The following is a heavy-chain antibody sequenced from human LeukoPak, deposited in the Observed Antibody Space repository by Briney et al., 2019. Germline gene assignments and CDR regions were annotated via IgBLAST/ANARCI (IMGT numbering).Heavy chain of an antibody. V-gene: IGHV4-39*01. CDR2: IYYSGST. Sequence: SETLSLTCTVSGASISSSSYYWGWIRQPPGKGLEWIGSIYYSGSTYYNPSLKSRVTISVDTSKNQFSLKLSSVTAADTAVYYCARQVYSYGYPAYYFDYWGQGTLVTVSS. CDR1: GASISSSSYY. J-gene: IGHJ4*02. D-gene: IGHD5-18*01. CDR3: ARQVYSYGYPAYYFDY.